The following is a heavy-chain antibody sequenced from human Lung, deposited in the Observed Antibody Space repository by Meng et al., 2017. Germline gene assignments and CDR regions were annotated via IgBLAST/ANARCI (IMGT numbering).Heavy chain of an antibody. CDR2: FVSNADT. CDR3: ARGTPGRSYSDY. J-gene: IGHJ4*02. V-gene: IGHV1-18*01. CDR1: GYTSASYG. Sequence: QAQLLQSGAEVKKPGASVWISCKASGYTSASYGISWFRQAPGQGLEWMGWFVSNADTYPAQKFQGRVTMTRDTYTSTDFMELRSLRFDDTAVYYCARGTPGRSYSDYWGQGTLVTVSS. D-gene: IGHD3-10*01.